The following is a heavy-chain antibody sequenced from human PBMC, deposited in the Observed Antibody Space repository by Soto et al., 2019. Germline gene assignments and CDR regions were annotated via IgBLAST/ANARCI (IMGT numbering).Heavy chain of an antibody. J-gene: IGHJ6*02. D-gene: IGHD2-21*02. Sequence: SETLSLTCTVSGGSISSYYWGWFRQHPGKGLEWIGYFYYSGFTYYNPSLKSRVTISVDMSQNQFSLNLNYVTAADTAVYYCARDLWGYCGTDCYPLDVWGQGTTVTVSS. V-gene: IGHV4-59*01. CDR1: GGSISSYY. CDR2: FYYSGFT. CDR3: ARDLWGYCGTDCYPLDV.